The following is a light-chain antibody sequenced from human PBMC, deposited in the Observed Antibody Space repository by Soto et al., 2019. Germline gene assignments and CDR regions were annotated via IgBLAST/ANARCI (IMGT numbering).Light chain of an antibody. V-gene: IGKV3-20*01. J-gene: IGKJ2*02. CDR3: QQYGSSPGT. CDR1: QSVSSSY. Sequence: EILLTQTPGTLSLSLGGRCTLSRGGSQSVSSSYLAWYQQKPGQAPRLLIYGASSRATGIPDRFSGSGSGTDFTITISRMENEDLEVYYCQQYGSSPGTFGQGTKVDIK. CDR2: GAS.